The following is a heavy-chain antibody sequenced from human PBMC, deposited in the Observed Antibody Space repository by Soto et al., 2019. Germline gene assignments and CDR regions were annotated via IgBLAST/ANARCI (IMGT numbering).Heavy chain of an antibody. CDR1: GFTFSSSG. CDR2: IKKDGSEN. D-gene: IGHD6-19*01. CDR3: ARDRYSRGWYRVYYYYYCMDV. V-gene: IGHV3-7*05. Sequence: EVQLVESGGGLVQPGGSLRLSCAASGFTFSSSGMSWFRQAPPKGPERVATIKKDGSENYYVDSAQGRVTISRDNANNTMCLQMNSLRSEETAVDDCARDRYSRGWYRVYYYYYCMDVGGQGTTVTVSS. J-gene: IGHJ6*02.